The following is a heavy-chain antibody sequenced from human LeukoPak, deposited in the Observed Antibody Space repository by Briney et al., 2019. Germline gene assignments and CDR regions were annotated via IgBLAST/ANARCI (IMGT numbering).Heavy chain of an antibody. CDR3: ARALAVAGTGSFKI. CDR1: VGSIGTYF. D-gene: IGHD6-19*01. V-gene: IGHV4-59*01. J-gene: IGHJ3*02. CDR2: IYYDGRT. Sequence: SETLSLTCTVSVGSIGTYFWSWIRHPPGKGLECIGYIYYDGRTNYSPSLRSRVTISIDTSKNQFSLRLNSVTAADTAMYYCARALAVAGTGSFKIWGQGTIVTVSS.